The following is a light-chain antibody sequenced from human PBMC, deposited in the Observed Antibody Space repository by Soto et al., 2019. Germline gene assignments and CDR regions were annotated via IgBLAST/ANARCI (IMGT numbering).Light chain of an antibody. CDR3: LQYYSYPRT. CDR2: AAY. J-gene: IGKJ1*01. V-gene: IGKV1-8*01. CDR1: QGISSD. Sequence: IRMTQSPSSFSASIGDRVTITCRASQGISSDLAWYQQRPGKAPKRLIYAAYNLQSGVPSRFSGSGSGTDFTLTISCLQSEDFATYYCLQYYSYPRTFGQGTKVDIK.